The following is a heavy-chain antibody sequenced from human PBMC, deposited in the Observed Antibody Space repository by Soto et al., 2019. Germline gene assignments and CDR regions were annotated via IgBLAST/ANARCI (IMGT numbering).Heavy chain of an antibody. CDR3: AVNDPVTWIQLWQSFDY. J-gene: IGHJ4*02. Sequence: SVKVSCKASGGTFSSYAISWVRQAPGQGLEWMGGIIPIFGTANYAQKFQGRVTITADESTSTAYMELSSLRSEDTAVYYCAVNDPVTWIQLWQSFDYWGQGTLVTSPQ. V-gene: IGHV1-69*13. D-gene: IGHD5-18*01. CDR1: GGTFSSYA. CDR2: IIPIFGTA.